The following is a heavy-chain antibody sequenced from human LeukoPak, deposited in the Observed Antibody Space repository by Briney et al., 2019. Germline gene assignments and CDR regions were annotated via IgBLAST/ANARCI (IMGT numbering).Heavy chain of an antibody. Sequence: ASVKVSCKASGYTFTSYGISWVRQAPGQGLEWMGWISAYNGNTNYAQKLQGRVTMTTDTSTSTAYMELRSLRSDDTAVYYCALSYYYDSSGYYYYYGMDVXGXGTXXTVSS. CDR2: ISAYNGNT. CDR3: ALSYYYDSSGYYYYYGMDV. CDR1: GYTFTSYG. J-gene: IGHJ6*04. V-gene: IGHV1-18*01. D-gene: IGHD3-22*01.